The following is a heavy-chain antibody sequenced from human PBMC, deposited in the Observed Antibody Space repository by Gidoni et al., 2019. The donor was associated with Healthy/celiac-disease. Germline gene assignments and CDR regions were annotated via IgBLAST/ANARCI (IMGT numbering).Heavy chain of an antibody. CDR2: IYYSGST. Sequence: QVQLQESGPGLVRPSQPLSLTFAVSGGSISSGVYYWSWIRQPPGKGLEWIGYIYYSGSTYYNPSLKSRVTISVDTSKNQFSLKLSSVTAADTAVYYCARYIGGTVKGRYYFDYWGQGTLVNVSS. CDR1: GGSISSGVYY. CDR3: ARYIGGTVKGRYYFDY. V-gene: IGHV4-30-4*01. J-gene: IGHJ4*02. D-gene: IGHD4-4*01.